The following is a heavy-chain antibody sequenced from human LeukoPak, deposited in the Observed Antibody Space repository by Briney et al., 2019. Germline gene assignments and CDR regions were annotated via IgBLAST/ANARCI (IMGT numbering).Heavy chain of an antibody. V-gene: IGHV3-48*03. CDR3: ARDPYVVQVLYFDL. D-gene: IGHD2-15*01. CDR2: ISSSGSTI. Sequence: GGSLRLSCAASGFTFSSYEMNWVRQAPGKGLEWVSYISSSGSTIYYADSVKGRFTISRDNAKNSLYLQMNSLRGEDTAVYYCARDPYVVQVLYFDLWGRGTLLTVSS. J-gene: IGHJ2*01. CDR1: GFTFSSYE.